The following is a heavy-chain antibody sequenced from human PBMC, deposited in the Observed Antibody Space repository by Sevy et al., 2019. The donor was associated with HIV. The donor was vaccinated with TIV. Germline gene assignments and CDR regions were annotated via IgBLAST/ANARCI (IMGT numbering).Heavy chain of an antibody. CDR3: ARSKSITIFGGVSHYFDY. J-gene: IGHJ4*02. D-gene: IGHD3-3*01. Sequence: GGSLRLSCAASGFTFSSYWMSWVRQAPGKGLEWVANIKQDGSGKYYVDSVKGRFTISRDNAKNSLYLQMNSLRAEDTAVYYCARSKSITIFGGVSHYFDYWGQGTLVTVSS. V-gene: IGHV3-7*01. CDR1: GFTFSSYW. CDR2: IKQDGSGK.